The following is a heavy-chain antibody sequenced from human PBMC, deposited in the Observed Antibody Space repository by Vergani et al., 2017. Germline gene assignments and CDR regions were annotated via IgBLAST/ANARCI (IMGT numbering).Heavy chain of an antibody. D-gene: IGHD6-6*01. CDR3: ARRDSSSPALDY. J-gene: IGHJ4*03. Sequence: EVQLVESGGGLVQPGGSLRLSRAASGFTFSTYDMHWVRQATGKGLEWVSAIGTAGDTYYPGSVKGRFTISRENAKNSLYLQMNGLRAGDTAVYYCARRDSSSPALDYWGQGTTVTVSS. CDR1: GFTFSTYD. V-gene: IGHV3-13*01. CDR2: IGTAGDT.